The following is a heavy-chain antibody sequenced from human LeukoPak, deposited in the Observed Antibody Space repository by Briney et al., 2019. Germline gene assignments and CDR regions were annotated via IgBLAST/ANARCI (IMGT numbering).Heavy chain of an antibody. CDR1: GFTFSSYA. CDR2: ISGSAGVT. D-gene: IGHD2-8*01. CDR3: AKGSSDCTNGVCYFFDFDY. J-gene: IGHJ4*02. Sequence: GGSLRLSCAASGFTFSSYAMSWVRQAPGKGLEWVSGISGSAGVTYSADSVKGRFTISRDNSKNTLYLHMNSLRAEDTAVYYCAKGSSDCTNGVCYFFDFDYRGQGTLVTVSS. V-gene: IGHV3-23*01.